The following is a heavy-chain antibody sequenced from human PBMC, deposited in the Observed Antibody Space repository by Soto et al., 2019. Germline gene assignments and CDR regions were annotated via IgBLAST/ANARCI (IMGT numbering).Heavy chain of an antibody. CDR1: GGSVSGGSYY. CDR2: FYISGST. CDR3: ARAYCGGDCYSTGPYDY. D-gene: IGHD2-21*02. J-gene: IGHJ4*02. V-gene: IGHV4-61*03. Sequence: SETLSLTCAVSGGSVSGGSYYWSWIRQPPGKGLEWIGYFYISGSTNYNPSLKSRVTISIDKSKNHFSLKLSSVTAADTAVYYCARAYCGGDCYSTGPYDYWGQGTLVTVSS.